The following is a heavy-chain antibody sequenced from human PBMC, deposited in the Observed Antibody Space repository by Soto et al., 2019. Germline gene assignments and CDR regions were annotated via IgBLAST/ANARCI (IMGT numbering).Heavy chain of an antibody. CDR1: GVSIRGNH. CDR2: VHFSGST. J-gene: IGHJ4*01. Sequence: SETLSLTCDVSGVSIRGNHWSCIRQAPGKGLEWVGYVHFSGSTTYNPSLEPRLNISFDMSKSQVYLQLTSVTAADTAVYYCARFGAAAAHDDNWGRGVLVTVSS. V-gene: IGHV4-59*01. CDR3: ARFGAAAAHDDN. D-gene: IGHD6-13*01.